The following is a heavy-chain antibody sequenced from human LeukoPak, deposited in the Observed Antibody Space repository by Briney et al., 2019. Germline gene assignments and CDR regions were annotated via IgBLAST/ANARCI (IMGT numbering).Heavy chain of an antibody. CDR2: IYTSGST. CDR3: ARDLYYYGSGSYLFDY. D-gene: IGHD3-10*01. V-gene: IGHV4-4*07. J-gene: IGHJ4*02. CDR1: GGSFNGYY. Sequence: SETLSLTCAVYGGSFNGYYWSWIRQPAGKGLEWIGRIYTSGSTNYNPSLKSRVTMSVDTSKNQFSLKLSSVTAADTAVYYCARDLYYYGSGSYLFDYWGQGTLVTVSS.